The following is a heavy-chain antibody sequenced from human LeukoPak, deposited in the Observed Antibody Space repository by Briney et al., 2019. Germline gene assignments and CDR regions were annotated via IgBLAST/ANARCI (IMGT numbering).Heavy chain of an antibody. V-gene: IGHV1-3*01. D-gene: IGHD6-13*01. J-gene: IGHJ5*02. Sequence: ASVKVSCKASGYTFTSYAMHWVRQAPGQRLEWMGWINAGNGNTKYSQKFQGRVTITRDTSASTAYMELSSLRSEDTAVYYCARGRQLTRSNWFDPWGQGTLVTVSS. CDR3: ARGRQLTRSNWFDP. CDR1: GYTFTSYA. CDR2: INAGNGNT.